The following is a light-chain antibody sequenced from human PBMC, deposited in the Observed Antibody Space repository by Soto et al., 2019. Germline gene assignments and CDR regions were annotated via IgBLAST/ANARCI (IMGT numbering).Light chain of an antibody. CDR3: HHYNIYLT. Sequence: DIQMTQSPSTLSASVGDRVTITCRASQSISSWLAWYQQKPGKAPKLLIYKASTLESCVPSRFSGSGSGTDFTLTISSLFPGYFATYYCHHYNIYLTFGHGTKVEIK. CDR2: KAS. CDR1: QSISSW. V-gene: IGKV1-5*03. J-gene: IGKJ1*01.